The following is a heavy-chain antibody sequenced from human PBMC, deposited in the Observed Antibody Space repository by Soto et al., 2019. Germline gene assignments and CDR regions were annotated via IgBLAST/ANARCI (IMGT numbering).Heavy chain of an antibody. CDR2: IIPILGIA. V-gene: IGHV1-69*08. D-gene: IGHD6-6*01. Sequence: QVQLVQSGAEVKKPGSSVKVSCKASGGTFSSYTISWVRQAPGQGLEWMGRIIPILGIANYAQKFQGRVTITADKSTSTAYMELSSLRSEDTAVYYCARDEYSSSSSAFDIWGQGTMVTVSS. CDR1: GGTFSSYT. CDR3: ARDEYSSSSSAFDI. J-gene: IGHJ3*02.